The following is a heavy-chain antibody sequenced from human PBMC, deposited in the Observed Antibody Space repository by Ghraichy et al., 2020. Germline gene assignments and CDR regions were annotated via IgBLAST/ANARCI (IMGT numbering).Heavy chain of an antibody. J-gene: IGHJ4*02. D-gene: IGHD6-13*01. V-gene: IGHV1-69*02. CDR1: GGTFSSYT. CDR3: ARQYSSSWYPLLYFDY. Sequence: SVKVSCKASGGTFSSYTISWVRQAPGQGLEWMGRIIPILGIANYAQKFQGRVTITADKSTSTAYMELSSLRSEDTAVYYCARQYSSSWYPLLYFDYWGQGTLVTVSS. CDR2: IIPILGIA.